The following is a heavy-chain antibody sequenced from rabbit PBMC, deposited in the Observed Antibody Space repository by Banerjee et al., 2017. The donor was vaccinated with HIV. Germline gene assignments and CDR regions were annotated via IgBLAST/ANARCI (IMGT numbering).Heavy chain of an antibody. CDR1: GFTFSSYW. J-gene: IGHJ6*01. CDR2: ITNGDGST. V-gene: IGHV1S45*01. D-gene: IGHD4-2*01. CDR3: AREGTDAAGIAYDL. Sequence: QEQLEESGGDLVKPEGSLTLTCTASGFTFSSYWMCWVRQAPGKGLEWIACITNGDGSTYYASWAKGRFTISKTSSTTVTLQMTSLTAADTATYFCAREGTDAAGIAYDLWGPGTLVTVS.